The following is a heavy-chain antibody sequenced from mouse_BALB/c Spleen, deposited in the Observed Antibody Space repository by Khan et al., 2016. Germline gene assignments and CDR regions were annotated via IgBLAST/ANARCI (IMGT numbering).Heavy chain of an antibody. Sequence: EVKLLESGGGLVQPGGSLKLSCVASGFAFSRYWMSWVRQAPGKGLEWIGEINSDSSTINYTSSLKDKFIISSDNDKNTLHLQMSKVRSEDTDTYYYARFYFYAMDFWGQGTSVTVSS. J-gene: IGHJ4*01. CDR3: ARFYFYAMDF. V-gene: IGHV4-1*02. CDR2: INSDSSTI. CDR1: GFAFSRYW. D-gene: IGHD2-1*01.